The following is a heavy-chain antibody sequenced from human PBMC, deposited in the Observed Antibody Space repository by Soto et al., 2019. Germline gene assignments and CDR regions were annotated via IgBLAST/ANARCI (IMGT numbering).Heavy chain of an antibody. V-gene: IGHV3-23*01. CDR3: TTGSHNYYDSSGYYYAKGLDY. Sequence: PGGSLRLSCGASGFDFRNYVMSWVRQAPGKGLEWVSSLSSSGGTPYYEDSVKGRFIISRDNSKKILYLQMNSLKTEDTAVYYCTTGSHNYYDSSGYYYAKGLDYWGQGTLVTVSS. J-gene: IGHJ4*02. D-gene: IGHD3-22*01. CDR1: GFDFRNYV. CDR2: LSSSGGTP.